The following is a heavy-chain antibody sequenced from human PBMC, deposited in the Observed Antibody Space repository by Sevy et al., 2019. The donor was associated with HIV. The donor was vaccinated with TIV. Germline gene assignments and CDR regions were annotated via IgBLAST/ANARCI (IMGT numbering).Heavy chain of an antibody. V-gene: IGHV1-3*04. CDR1: GYSFTNYA. CDR3: ARGKGGIFGVVVGQFDS. J-gene: IGHJ4*02. Sequence: ASVKVSCKASGYSFTNYAIHWVRQAPGQGLEWMGWIKIDNGNTKYSQRFQGRVTITRDTSATTAYMEMSSLRYDDTALYFCARGKGGIFGVVVGQFDSWGQGTLVTVSS. CDR2: IKIDNGNT. D-gene: IGHD3-3*01.